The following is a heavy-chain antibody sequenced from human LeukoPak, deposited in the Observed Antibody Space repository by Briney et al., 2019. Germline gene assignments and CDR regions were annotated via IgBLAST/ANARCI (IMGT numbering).Heavy chain of an antibody. Sequence: PGRSLRLSCAASGFTFDDYAMHWVRQAPGKGLEWVSGISWNSGSIGYADSVKGRFTISRDNAKNSLYLQMNSLRAEDTAVYYCARDQGDFWSGYVYMDVWGKGTTVTVSS. CDR1: GFTFDDYA. D-gene: IGHD3-3*01. CDR3: ARDQGDFWSGYVYMDV. CDR2: ISWNSGSI. J-gene: IGHJ6*03. V-gene: IGHV3-9*01.